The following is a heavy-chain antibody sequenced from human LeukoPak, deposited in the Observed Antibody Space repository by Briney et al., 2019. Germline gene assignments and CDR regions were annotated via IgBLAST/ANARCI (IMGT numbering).Heavy chain of an antibody. J-gene: IGHJ4*02. D-gene: IGHD3-10*01. Sequence: GGSLSLSRAVSGFTFSSYGMNWVRQAPEEGLEWVAYISSSSSTIHYADSVKGRFTIFRDNAMNSLHLQMNSLRAEDTAVYYCAKDRKPYGSGSYYDYWGQGTLVTVSS. CDR2: ISSSSSTI. CDR1: GFTFSSYG. V-gene: IGHV3-48*01. CDR3: AKDRKPYGSGSYYDY.